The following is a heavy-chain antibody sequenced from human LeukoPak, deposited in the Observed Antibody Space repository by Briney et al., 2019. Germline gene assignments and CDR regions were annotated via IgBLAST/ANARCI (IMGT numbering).Heavy chain of an antibody. D-gene: IGHD5-18*01. CDR2: ISGSGGST. Sequence: PGGSLRLSCAASGFTFSSYAMSWVRQAPGKGLEWVSAISGSGGSTYYADSVKGRFTISRDNSKSTLYLQMTSLRAEDTAVYYCAKERGGYFYGQFDYWGQGTLVTVSS. J-gene: IGHJ4*02. CDR1: GFTFSSYA. V-gene: IGHV3-23*01. CDR3: AKERGGYFYGQFDY.